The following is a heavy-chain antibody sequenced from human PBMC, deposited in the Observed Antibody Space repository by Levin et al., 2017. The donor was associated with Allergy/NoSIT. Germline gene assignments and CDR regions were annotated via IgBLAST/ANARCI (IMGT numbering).Heavy chain of an antibody. CDR1: GFTFSSYA. V-gene: IGHV3-30-3*01. Sequence: GGSLRLSCAASGFTFSSYAMHWVRQAPGKGLEWVAVISYDGSNKYYADSVKGRFTISRDNSKNTLYLQMNSLRAEDTAVYYCAREYSSSWYGDGFDYWGQGTLVTVSS. CDR3: AREYSSSWYGDGFDY. J-gene: IGHJ4*02. D-gene: IGHD6-13*01. CDR2: ISYDGSNK.